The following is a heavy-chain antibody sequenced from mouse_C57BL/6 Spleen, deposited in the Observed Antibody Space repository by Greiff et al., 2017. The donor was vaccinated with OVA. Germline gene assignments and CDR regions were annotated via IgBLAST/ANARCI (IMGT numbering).Heavy chain of an antibody. Sequence: EVKLVESGEGLVKPGGSLKLSCAASGFTFSSYAMSLVRQTPERRLEWVAYISSGGDYIYYADTVKGRFTISRDNARNTLYLQMSSLKSEDTAMYYCTREGDYFDYWGQGTTLTVSS. J-gene: IGHJ2*01. CDR1: GFTFSSYA. CDR3: TREGDYFDY. CDR2: ISSGGDYI. V-gene: IGHV5-9-1*02.